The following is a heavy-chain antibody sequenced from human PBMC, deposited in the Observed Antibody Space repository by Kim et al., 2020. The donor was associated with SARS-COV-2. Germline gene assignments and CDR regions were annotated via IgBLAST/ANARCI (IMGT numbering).Heavy chain of an antibody. CDR1: GFTFSNYA. Sequence: GGSLRLSCTTSGFTFSNYAMYWVRQAPGKGLEWVAVISYDGSNKYYADSVKGRFTISRESSKNTLYLQMNNLRTEDTAVYYCARARSTVTTIDYWGQGTL. V-gene: IGHV3-30-3*01. CDR2: ISYDGSNK. D-gene: IGHD4-17*01. J-gene: IGHJ4*02. CDR3: ARARSTVTTIDY.